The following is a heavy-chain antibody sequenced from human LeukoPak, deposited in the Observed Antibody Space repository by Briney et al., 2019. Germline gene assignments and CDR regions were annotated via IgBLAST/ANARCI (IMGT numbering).Heavy chain of an antibody. D-gene: IGHD3-3*01. CDR1: GGTFSSYA. CDR3: ARSGYRYYYYYYYMDV. V-gene: IGHV1-69*13. Sequence: GASVTVSCTASGGTFSSYAISWVRQAPGQGLEWMGGIIPIFGTANYAQKFQGRVTITADESTSTAYMELSSLRSEDTAVYYCARSGYRYYYYYYYMDVWGKGTTVTVSS. J-gene: IGHJ6*03. CDR2: IIPIFGTA.